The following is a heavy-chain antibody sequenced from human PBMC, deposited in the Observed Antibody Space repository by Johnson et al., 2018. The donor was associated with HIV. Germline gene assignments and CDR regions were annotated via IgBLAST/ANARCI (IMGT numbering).Heavy chain of an antibody. CDR3: ARGTVETAAGGVPLDI. J-gene: IGHJ3*02. V-gene: IGHV3-33*01. CDR1: EFTFSDYG. Sequence: QMLLVESGGGVVQPGKSLRLSCAASEFTFSDYGMHWVRQAPGKGLEWVAVIWFDGTKKYYSDSVRGRFTVSRDNSKSTLYLQMNSLRAEDTALYYGARGTVETAAGGVPLDIWGPGTMVTVSA. D-gene: IGHD5-18*01. CDR2: IWFDGTKK.